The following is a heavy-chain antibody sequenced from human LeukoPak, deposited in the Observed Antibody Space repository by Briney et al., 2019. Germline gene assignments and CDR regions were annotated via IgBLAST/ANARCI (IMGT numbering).Heavy chain of an antibody. CDR3: ARTSISGTYDY. CDR1: GGSISSYY. D-gene: IGHD1-26*01. Sequence: SETLSLTCTVSGGSISSYYWSWIRQPAGKGLEWIGRIYTSGSTNYNPSLKSRVTMSVDTSKNQFSLKMTSVTAADTAVYYCARTSISGTYDYWGQGTLVTVSS. V-gene: IGHV4-4*07. CDR2: IYTSGST. J-gene: IGHJ4*02.